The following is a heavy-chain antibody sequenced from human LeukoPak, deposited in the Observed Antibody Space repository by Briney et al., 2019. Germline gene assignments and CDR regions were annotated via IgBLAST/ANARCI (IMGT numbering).Heavy chain of an antibody. CDR3: ARNENSGWGYFDY. Sequence: GGSLRLSCAASSFTFNSYAMSWVRQAPGKGLGWVSVIGGSNGITFYVGSVKGRFTISRDNSKDTLYLQMNSLRAEDTAVYYCARNENSGWGYFDYWGQGTLVTVSS. CDR1: SFTFNSYA. V-gene: IGHV3-23*01. D-gene: IGHD5-12*01. J-gene: IGHJ4*02. CDR2: IGGSNGIT.